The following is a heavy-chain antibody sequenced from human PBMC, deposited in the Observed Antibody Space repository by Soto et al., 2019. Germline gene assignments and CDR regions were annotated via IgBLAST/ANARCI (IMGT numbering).Heavy chain of an antibody. Sequence: SQTHRLTCALRGEKVCSNRGASNRIRQSPSRGLEWLVRTYYRSKWYNDYAVSVNGRITINPDTSKNQFSLQLNSVTPEDTAVYYCARRSDWYYFDYWGQGTLVTVSS. CDR2: TYYRSKWYN. D-gene: IGHD6-19*01. CDR3: ARRSDWYYFDY. V-gene: IGHV6-1*01. J-gene: IGHJ4*02. CDR1: GEKVCSNRGA.